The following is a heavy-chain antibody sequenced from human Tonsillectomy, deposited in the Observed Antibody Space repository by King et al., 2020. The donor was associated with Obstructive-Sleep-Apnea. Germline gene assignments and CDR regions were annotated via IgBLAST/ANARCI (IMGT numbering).Heavy chain of an antibody. J-gene: IGHJ6*02. V-gene: IGHV3-49*03. D-gene: IGHD6-19*01. CDR3: TRVKRAVAAIWFVRYYGMDV. CDR1: GFIFGDCA. Sequence: VQLVESGGGLVQPGRSLRLSCTASGFIFGDCAMSWFRQAPGKGLEWVGFIRSKAFGGTPEYAASVEGRFTISRDDSKRIAYLEMNSLKTEDTAVYYCTRVKRAVAAIWFVRYYGMDVWGQGTTVTVSS. CDR2: IRSKAFGGTP.